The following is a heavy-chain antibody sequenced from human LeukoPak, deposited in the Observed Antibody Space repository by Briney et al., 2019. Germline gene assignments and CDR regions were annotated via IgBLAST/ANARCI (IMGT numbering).Heavy chain of an antibody. D-gene: IGHD6-6*01. CDR2: IYYSGGT. J-gene: IGHJ4*02. V-gene: IGHV4-30-4*01. CDR1: GGSISSGDYY. CDR3: AREYSSSSADYFDY. Sequence: PSQTLSFTCTVSGGSISSGDYYWSWIRQPPGKGLEWIGYIYYSGGTYYNPSLKSRVTISVDTSKNQFSLKLSSVTAADTAVYYCAREYSSSSADYFDYWGQGTLVTVSS.